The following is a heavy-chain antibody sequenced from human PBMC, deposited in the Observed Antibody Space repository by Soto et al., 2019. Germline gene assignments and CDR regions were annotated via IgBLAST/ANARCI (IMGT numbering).Heavy chain of an antibody. D-gene: IGHD3-22*01. CDR2: ISGSGGST. CDR1: GFTFSSYA. V-gene: IGHV3-23*01. J-gene: IGHJ6*03. CDR3: AKDNRAQNMIVATEYYYYYMDV. Sequence: PGGSLRLSCAASGFTFSSYAMSWVRQAPGKGQEWVSAISGSGGSTYYADSVKGRFTISRDNSKNTLYLQMNSLRAEDTAVYYCAKDNRAQNMIVATEYYYYYMDVWGKGTTVTVSS.